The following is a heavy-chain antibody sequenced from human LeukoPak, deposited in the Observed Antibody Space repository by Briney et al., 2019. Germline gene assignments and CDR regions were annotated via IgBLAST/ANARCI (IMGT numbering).Heavy chain of an antibody. CDR1: GFTFSSYA. J-gene: IGHJ4*02. Sequence: GGSLRLSCAASGFTFSSYAMSWVRQAPGKGLEWVSAISGSGGSRYYADSVKGRCTISRDNSKNTLYLKMNSLRAEDTAVYYCAKDSGMGTVLLWFGELDYWGQGTLVTVSS. CDR2: ISGSGGSR. CDR3: AKDSGMGTVLLWFGELDY. V-gene: IGHV3-23*01. D-gene: IGHD3-10*01.